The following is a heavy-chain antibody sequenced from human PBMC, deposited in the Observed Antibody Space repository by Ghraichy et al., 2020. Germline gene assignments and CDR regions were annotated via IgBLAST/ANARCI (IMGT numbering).Heavy chain of an antibody. V-gene: IGHV4-34*01. CDR2: INHSGST. J-gene: IGHJ6*02. D-gene: IGHD6-19*01. Sequence: SQTLSLTCAVYGGSFSGYYWSWIRQPPGKGLEWIGEINHSGSTNYNPSLKSRVTISVDTSKNQFSLKLSSVTAADTAVYYCARAVRSSGWYYYYYGMDVWGQGTTVTVSS. CDR3: ARAVRSSGWYYYYYGMDV. CDR1: GGSFSGYY.